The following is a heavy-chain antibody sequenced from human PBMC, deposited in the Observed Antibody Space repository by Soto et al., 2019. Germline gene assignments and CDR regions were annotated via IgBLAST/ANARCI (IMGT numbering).Heavy chain of an antibody. CDR1: VYSISSGYY. J-gene: IGHJ6*02. D-gene: IGHD4-17*01. V-gene: IGHV4-38-2*01. CDR3: ATTTSSPYYYYGMDV. Sequence: SETLSLTCAVSVYSISSGYYWGWIRQPPGKGLEWIGSIYHSGSTYYNPSLKSRVTISVDTSKNQFSLKLSSVTAADTAVYYCATTTSSPYYYYGMDVWGQGTTVTVSS. CDR2: IYHSGST.